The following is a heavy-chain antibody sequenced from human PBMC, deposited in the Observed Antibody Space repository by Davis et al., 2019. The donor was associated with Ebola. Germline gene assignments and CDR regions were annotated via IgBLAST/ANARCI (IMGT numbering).Heavy chain of an antibody. Sequence: GESLKISCAASGFMFSSYWMTWVRQAPGKGLKWVANIKQDASEINYVDSVRGRFTISRDNAKNSLYLQMSSLRVDDTAVYYCATVRYDLGQAYWGQGTLVTVSS. V-gene: IGHV3-7*03. D-gene: IGHD1-14*01. J-gene: IGHJ4*02. CDR1: GFMFSSYW. CDR2: IKQDASEI. CDR3: ATVRYDLGQAY.